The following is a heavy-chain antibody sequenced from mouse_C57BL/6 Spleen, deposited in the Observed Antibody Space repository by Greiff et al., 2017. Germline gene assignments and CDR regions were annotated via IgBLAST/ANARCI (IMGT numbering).Heavy chain of an antibody. CDR3: ARRGMAPFDY. J-gene: IGHJ2*01. CDR1: GYTFTSYW. Sequence: QVQLQQPGAELVMPGASVKLSCKASGYTFTSYWMHWVKQWPGQGLEWIGEIDPSDSYTNYNQKFKGKSTLTVDKSSSTAYMQLSSLTSEDSAVYYCARRGMAPFDYWGQGTTLTVSS. CDR2: IDPSDSYT. V-gene: IGHV1-69*01.